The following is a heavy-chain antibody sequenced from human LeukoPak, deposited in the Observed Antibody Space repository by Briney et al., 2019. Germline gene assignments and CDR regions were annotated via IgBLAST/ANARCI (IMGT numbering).Heavy chain of an antibody. CDR3: ARDRLDLSFGVIKGWFDP. CDR1: GGTFSSYA. V-gene: IGHV1-69*04. D-gene: IGHD3-3*01. Sequence: SVKVSCKASGGTFSSYAISWVRQAPGQGLEWMGRIIPIFGIANYAQKFQGRVTITADKSTSTAYMELSSLRSEHTAVYYCARDRLDLSFGVIKGWFDPWGQGTLVTVSS. CDR2: IIPIFGIA. J-gene: IGHJ5*02.